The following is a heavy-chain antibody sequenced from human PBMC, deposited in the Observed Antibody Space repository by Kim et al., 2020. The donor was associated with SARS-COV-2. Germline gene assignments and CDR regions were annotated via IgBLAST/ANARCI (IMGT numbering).Heavy chain of an antibody. CDR3: ARVSPYYDFWSGYYTGWYFDL. CDR1: GFTFSSYD. D-gene: IGHD3-3*01. Sequence: GGSLRLSCAASGFTFSSYDMHWVRQATGKGLEWVSAIGTAGDTYYPDSVKGRFTISRENANNSLYLQMNSLRAGDTAVYYCARVSPYYDFWSGYYTGWYFDLWGRGTLVTVSS. V-gene: IGHV3-13*04. J-gene: IGHJ2*01. CDR2: IGTAGDT.